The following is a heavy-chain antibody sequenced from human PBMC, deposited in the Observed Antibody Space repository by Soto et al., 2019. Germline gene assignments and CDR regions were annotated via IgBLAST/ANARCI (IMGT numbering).Heavy chain of an antibody. D-gene: IGHD2-8*01. Sequence: SVKVSCKASGGAFSSYAISWVRQAPGQGLEWMGGIIPIFGTANYAQKFQGRVTITADKSTSTAYMELSSLRSEDTAVYYCALGAMVYAPAYYYGMDVWGQGTTVTVSS. V-gene: IGHV1-69*06. CDR2: IIPIFGTA. CDR3: ALGAMVYAPAYYYGMDV. J-gene: IGHJ6*02. CDR1: GGAFSSYA.